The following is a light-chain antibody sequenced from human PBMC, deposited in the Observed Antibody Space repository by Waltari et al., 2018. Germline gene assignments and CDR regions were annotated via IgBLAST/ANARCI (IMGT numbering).Light chain of an antibody. CDR3: CSYAGSSTWV. V-gene: IGLV2-11*01. J-gene: IGLJ3*02. CDR2: DVT. Sequence: QSALTQPRSVSGSLGQSVTISCTGSTSDVRSYNSVSWYQQHPGKAPQLLIYDVTKRPSGVPDRCGGSRSGATASLTISGLLAEDESDYFCCSYAGSSTWVFGGGTRVTVL. CDR1: TSDVRSYNS.